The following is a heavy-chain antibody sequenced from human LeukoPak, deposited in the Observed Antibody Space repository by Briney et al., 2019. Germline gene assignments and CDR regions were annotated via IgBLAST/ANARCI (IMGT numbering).Heavy chain of an antibody. CDR2: ISGSGGST. CDR1: AFTFISYA. D-gene: IGHD3-22*01. J-gene: IGHJ4*02. Sequence: GGSLRLSCAASAFTFISYAMSWVRQAPGKGLEWVSAISGSGGSTYYADSVKGRFTISRDNSKNTLYLQMNSLRAEDTAVYYCAKDQPPYYYDGSGLSVDYWGQGTLVTVSS. CDR3: AKDQPPYYYDGSGLSVDY. V-gene: IGHV3-23*01.